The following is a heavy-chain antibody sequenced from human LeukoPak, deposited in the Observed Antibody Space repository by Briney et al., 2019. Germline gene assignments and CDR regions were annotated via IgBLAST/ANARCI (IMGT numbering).Heavy chain of an antibody. J-gene: IGHJ5*02. CDR3: ARGLILYGSGSYSWFDP. V-gene: IGHV4-59*12. Sequence: SETLSLTCTVSSGSITNYYWSWIRQPPGKGLEWIGFIYYSGSTYYNPSLKSRVTISVDTSKNQFSLKLSSVTAADTAVYYCARGLILYGSGSYSWFDPWGQGTLVTASS. CDR1: SGSITNYY. CDR2: IYYSGST. D-gene: IGHD3-10*01.